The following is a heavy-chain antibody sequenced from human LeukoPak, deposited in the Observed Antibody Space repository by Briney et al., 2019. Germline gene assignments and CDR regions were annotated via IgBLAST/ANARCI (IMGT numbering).Heavy chain of an antibody. V-gene: IGHV3-49*05. CDR2: IRSKAYGGTT. CDR3: TRGYCSGGSCQGYFDY. J-gene: IGHJ4*01. CDR1: GFTFGDYA. D-gene: IGHD2-15*01. Sequence: KAGGSLRLSCTASGFTFGDYAMSWFRQAPGKGLEWVGFIRSKAYGGTTEYAASVKRRFTISRDDSKSIAYLQMNSLKTEDTAVYYCTRGYCSGGSCQGYFDYWGQGALVTVSS.